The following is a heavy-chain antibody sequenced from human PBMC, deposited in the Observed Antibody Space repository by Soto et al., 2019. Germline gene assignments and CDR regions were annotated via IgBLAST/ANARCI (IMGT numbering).Heavy chain of an antibody. CDR3: ARSREQWLVDAFDI. CDR1: GGSFSGYY. CDR2: VNPTGST. Sequence: PSETLSLTCAVYGGSFSGYYWSWIRQSPGKGLEWIGEVNPTGSTKYNPSLESRVTISVDTSKNQFSLNLNSVTAADTALYYCARSREQWLVDAFDIWGQGTMVTVSS. V-gene: IGHV4-34*01. J-gene: IGHJ3*02. D-gene: IGHD6-19*01.